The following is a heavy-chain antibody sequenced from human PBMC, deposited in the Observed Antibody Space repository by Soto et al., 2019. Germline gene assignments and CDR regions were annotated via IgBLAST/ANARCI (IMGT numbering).Heavy chain of an antibody. CDR3: ARSDIFGPVDY. V-gene: IGHV1-18*01. J-gene: IGHJ4*02. D-gene: IGHD3-9*01. CDR1: GYTFNSYG. CDR2: ISAYNGNT. Sequence: ASAKVSCKASGYTFNSYGISWVRQAPGQGLEWMGWISAYNGNTNYAQKLQGRVTMTTDTSTSTAYMELRSLRSDDTAVYYCARSDIFGPVDYWGQGTLVTVSS.